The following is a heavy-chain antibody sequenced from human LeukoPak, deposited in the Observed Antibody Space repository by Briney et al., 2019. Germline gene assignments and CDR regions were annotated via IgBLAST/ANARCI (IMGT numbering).Heavy chain of an antibody. D-gene: IGHD3-16*02. CDR1: GGSFSGYY. Sequence: PSETLSLTCAVYGGSFSGYYWTWIRQPPGKGLEWIGEINHSGSTNYNPSLKSRVTISVDTSKNQFFLKLTSVTAADTAVYYCARGRYLPLYFDYWGQGTLVTVSS. CDR3: ARGRYLPLYFDY. CDR2: INHSGST. V-gene: IGHV4-34*01. J-gene: IGHJ4*02.